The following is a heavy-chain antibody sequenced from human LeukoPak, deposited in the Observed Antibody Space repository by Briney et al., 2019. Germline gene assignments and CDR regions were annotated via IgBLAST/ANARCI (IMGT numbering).Heavy chain of an antibody. J-gene: IGHJ6*02. CDR1: GFTFSSYA. Sequence: GGSLRLSCAASGFTFSSYARSWVRQAPGKGLEWVSAISGSGGSTYYADSVKGRFTISRDNSKNTLYLQMNSLRAEDTAVYYCAKAGGVGATYYYYGMDVWGQGTTVTVSS. CDR3: AKAGGVGATYYYYGMDV. CDR2: ISGSGGST. D-gene: IGHD1-26*01. V-gene: IGHV3-23*01.